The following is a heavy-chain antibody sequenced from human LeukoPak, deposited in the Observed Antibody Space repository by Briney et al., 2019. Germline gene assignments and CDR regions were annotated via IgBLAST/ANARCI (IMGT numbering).Heavy chain of an antibody. CDR3: ARDRFYGSGSYQNAGGCFDD. D-gene: IGHD3-10*01. V-gene: IGHV3-48*02. J-gene: IGHJ4*02. Sequence: GGSLRLSCAASGFTFSTYSMHWVRQAPGKGLEWVSYISSSSSTIFYADSVKGRFTVSRDNAKRSLYLQLNSLRDEDTALYYCARDRFYGSGSYQNAGGCFDDWGQGTLVTVSS. CDR1: GFTFSTYS. CDR2: ISSSSSTI.